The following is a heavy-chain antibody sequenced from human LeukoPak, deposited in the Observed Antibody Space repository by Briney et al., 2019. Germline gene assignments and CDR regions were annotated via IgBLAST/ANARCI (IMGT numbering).Heavy chain of an antibody. CDR1: GGSISSYY. D-gene: IGHD4-23*01. CDR2: IYYSGSP. CDR3: ARGGTVVTPTDYYYYYMDV. V-gene: IGHV4-59*08. J-gene: IGHJ6*03. Sequence: LSETLSLTWTVSGGSISSYYWSWIRQPPGKGLGWIGYIYYSGSPNYNPSLKRRVTISVDTSKNQFSLKLRSVTAADTAVYYCARGGTVVTPTDYYYYYMDVWGKGTTVTVSS.